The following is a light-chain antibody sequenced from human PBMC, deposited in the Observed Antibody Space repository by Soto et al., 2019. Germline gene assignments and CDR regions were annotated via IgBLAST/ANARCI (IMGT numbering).Light chain of an antibody. Sequence: DIQMTQSPSSLSSSVGDRVTITCRASQSIISNFNWYQQKPPKAPTLLIYDASSLPSGVPSRFSGSGSGTDFTLTISSLQPEDFAAYYCQQSYSTPYTFGGGTKVEIK. CDR2: DAS. V-gene: IGKV1-39*01. CDR1: QSIISN. CDR3: QQSYSTPYT. J-gene: IGKJ4*01.